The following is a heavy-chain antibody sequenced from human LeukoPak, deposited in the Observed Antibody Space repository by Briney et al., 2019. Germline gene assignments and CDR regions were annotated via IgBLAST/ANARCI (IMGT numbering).Heavy chain of an antibody. CDR1: GFNFPTYA. V-gene: IGHV3-23*01. CDR2: IRVSDGAR. Sequence: GGSLRLSCAASGFNFPTYAMQWVRQAPGKGLEWVSSIRVSDGARFYADSVKGRFTTSRDNSKSTLFLQMNSLRVEDTAVYYCANPEMTGVARALDYWGQGTLVTVSS. D-gene: IGHD2-21*01. CDR3: ANPEMTGVARALDY. J-gene: IGHJ4*02.